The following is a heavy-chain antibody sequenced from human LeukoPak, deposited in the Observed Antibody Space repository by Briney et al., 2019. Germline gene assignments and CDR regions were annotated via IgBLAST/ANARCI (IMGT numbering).Heavy chain of an antibody. CDR3: ARGVTQ. CDR1: GGSISSYY. J-gene: IGHJ4*02. D-gene: IGHD2-21*02. CDR2: IYYSGST. Sequence: SETLSLTCTVSGGSISSYYWSWIRQPPGKGLEWIGYIYYSGSTNYNPSLKSRVNISVDTSKNQFSLRLTSVTAADTAVYFCARGVTQWGQGTLVTVSS. V-gene: IGHV4-59*01.